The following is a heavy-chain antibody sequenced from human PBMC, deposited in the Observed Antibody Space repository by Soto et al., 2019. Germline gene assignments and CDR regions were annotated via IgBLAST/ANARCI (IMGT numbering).Heavy chain of an antibody. CDR3: ARGLGGYCSGGSCPDV. D-gene: IGHD2-15*01. Sequence: SETLSLTCTVSGGSISSGGYYWSWIRQHPGKGLEWIGYIYYSGSTYYNPSLKSRVTISVDTSKNQFSLKLSSVTAADTAVYYWARGLGGYCSGGSCPDVWGQGTTVTVSS. CDR2: IYYSGST. CDR1: GGSISSGGYY. V-gene: IGHV4-31*03. J-gene: IGHJ6*02.